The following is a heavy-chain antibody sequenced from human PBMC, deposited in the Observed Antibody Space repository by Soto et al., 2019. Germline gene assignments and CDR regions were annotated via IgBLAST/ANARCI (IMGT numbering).Heavy chain of an antibody. CDR1: GYTFTNYG. V-gene: IGHV1-18*01. CDR3: ARDRGSYALDY. J-gene: IGHJ4*02. CDR2: ISAYNGNT. Sequence: QVQLVQSGAEVRKPGASVKVSCKASGYTFTNYGIIWVRQAPGQGLEWMGWISAYNGNTNYAQKLEGRVTMTTDTSRSRAYRARRSLRSDDPAVYYCARDRGSYALDYWGQGTLVTVSS. D-gene: IGHD1-26*01.